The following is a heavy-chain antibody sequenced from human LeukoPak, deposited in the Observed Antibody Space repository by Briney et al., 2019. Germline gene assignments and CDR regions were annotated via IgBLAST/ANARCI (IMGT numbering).Heavy chain of an antibody. V-gene: IGHV5-51*01. CDR1: GYSFTSYW. CDR3: ARSETPPYCSSTSCYNYYYGMDV. Sequence: GESLKISCKGSGYSFTSYWIGWVRQMPGKGLEWTGIIYPGDSDTRYSPSFQGQVTISADKSISTAYLQWSSLKASDTAMYYCARSETPPYCSSTSCYNYYYGMDVWGQGTTVTVSS. D-gene: IGHD2-2*02. J-gene: IGHJ6*02. CDR2: IYPGDSDT.